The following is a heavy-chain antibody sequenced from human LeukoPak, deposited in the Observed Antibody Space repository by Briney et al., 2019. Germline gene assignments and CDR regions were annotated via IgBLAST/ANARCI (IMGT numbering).Heavy chain of an antibody. CDR2: ISDSGDTT. CDR1: GFTFSNYA. J-gene: IGHJ4*02. D-gene: IGHD1-26*01. V-gene: IGHV3-23*01. CDR3: AKGGSIAWAAVDY. Sequence: GGSLRLSCAASGFTFSNYAMTWVRQAPGKGLEWFSSISDSGDTTHYADSVRGRFTISRDNSGSTLYLQMNTMRADDTAIYYCAKGGSIAWAAVDYWGQGTLVTVSS.